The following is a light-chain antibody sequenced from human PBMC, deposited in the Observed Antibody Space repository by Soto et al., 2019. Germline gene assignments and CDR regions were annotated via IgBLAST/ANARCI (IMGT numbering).Light chain of an antibody. V-gene: IGLV2-8*01. CDR1: SSDVGNYNY. J-gene: IGLJ1*01. Sequence: QSVLTQPPSASGSPGQSVTISCTGTSSDVGNYNYVSWYQQHPGKAPKLMIYEVFKRPSGVPERFSGSKSGNTASLTVSGLQAEDEADYYCSSYAGSNNYVFGTGTKVTVL. CDR2: EVF. CDR3: SSYAGSNNYV.